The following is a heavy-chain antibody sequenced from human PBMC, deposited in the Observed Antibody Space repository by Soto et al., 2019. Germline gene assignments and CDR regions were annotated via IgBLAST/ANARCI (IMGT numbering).Heavy chain of an antibody. D-gene: IGHD3-10*01. J-gene: IGHJ4*02. Sequence: PETLSLTCTVSGDSISSATYYWGWIRQPPGKGLEWIGNIYYSGSTSYNPSLKSRVTISVDTSKNQFSLKLSSVTAADTAVYYCARGLFSGRSYSGSWYYFDSWGQGTMVT. V-gene: IGHV4-39*01. CDR1: GDSISSATYY. CDR3: ARGLFSGRSYSGSWYYFDS. CDR2: IYYSGST.